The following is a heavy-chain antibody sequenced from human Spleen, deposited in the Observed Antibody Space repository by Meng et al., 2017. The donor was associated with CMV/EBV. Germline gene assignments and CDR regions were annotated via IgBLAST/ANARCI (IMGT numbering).Heavy chain of an antibody. Sequence: CKASGYTFTSYDINWVRQATGQGLEWMGWMNPNSGNTGYAQKFQGRVTMTRNTSISTAYLELSSLRSEDTAVYYCARPYSSSSYFDYWGQGTLVTVSS. CDR1: GYTFTSYD. CDR3: ARPYSSSSYFDY. J-gene: IGHJ4*02. V-gene: IGHV1-8*01. D-gene: IGHD6-6*01. CDR2: MNPNSGNT.